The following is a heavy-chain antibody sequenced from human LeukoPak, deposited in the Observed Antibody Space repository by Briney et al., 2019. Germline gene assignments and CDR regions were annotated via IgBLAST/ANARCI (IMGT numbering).Heavy chain of an antibody. CDR3: AKDLSVAGQDY. J-gene: IGHJ4*02. V-gene: IGHV3-30*18. Sequence: GRSLRLSCAASGFTLSSYGMHWVRQAPGKGLEWVAVISYDGSNKYYADSVKGRFTISRDNSKNTLYLQMNSLRAEDTAVYYCAKDLSVAGQDYWGQGTLVTVSS. CDR2: ISYDGSNK. CDR1: GFTLSSYG. D-gene: IGHD6-19*01.